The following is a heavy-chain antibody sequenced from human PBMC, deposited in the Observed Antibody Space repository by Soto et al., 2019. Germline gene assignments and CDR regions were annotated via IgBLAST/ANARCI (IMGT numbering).Heavy chain of an antibody. J-gene: IGHJ3*02. V-gene: IGHV3-23*01. CDR1: GFTFSSYA. Sequence: PGGSLRLSCAASGFTFSSYAMSWVRQAPGKGLEWVSGVSARGGSTEYADSVKGRFTISRDNSENTLYLQMNSLRAEDTAVYYCAQERILETMGYDAFDIWGRGTMVTVSS. CDR2: VSARGGST. D-gene: IGHD1-1*01. CDR3: AQERILETMGYDAFDI.